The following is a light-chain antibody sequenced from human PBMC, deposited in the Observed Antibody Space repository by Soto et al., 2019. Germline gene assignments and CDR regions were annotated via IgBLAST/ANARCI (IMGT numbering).Light chain of an antibody. CDR1: QSVTTR. J-gene: IGKJ1*01. CDR2: QAA. Sequence: DIVLTQSPSTLSASVGDRVTITCRASQSVTTRLGWYQQRPGKAPKLLIFQAANLKSGVPSRFSGSGSGTEFTLAISGLQPDDFATYFCQQYNVYSWTFGQGTRVEIK. CDR3: QQYNVYSWT. V-gene: IGKV1-5*03.